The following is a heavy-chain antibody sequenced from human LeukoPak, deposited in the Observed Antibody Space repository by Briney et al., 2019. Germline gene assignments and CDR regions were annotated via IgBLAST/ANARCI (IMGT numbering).Heavy chain of an antibody. J-gene: IGHJ5*02. Sequence: GGSLRLSCAASGFTFSSYAMSWVRQAPGKGLEWVSAISGSGGSTYYADSVKGRFTIPRDNSKNTLYLQMNSLRAEDTAVYYCARMVRGVIGWFDPWGQGTLVTVSS. CDR2: ISGSGGST. CDR1: GFTFSSYA. V-gene: IGHV3-23*01. CDR3: ARMVRGVIGWFDP. D-gene: IGHD3-10*01.